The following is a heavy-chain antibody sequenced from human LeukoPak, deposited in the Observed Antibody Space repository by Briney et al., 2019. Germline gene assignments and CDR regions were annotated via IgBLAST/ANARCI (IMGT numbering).Heavy chain of an antibody. CDR2: IYHSGST. Sequence: SETLSLTCAVSGGSISSSNWWSWVRQPPGKGLEWIGEIYHSGSTNYNPSLKSRVTISVDKSKNQFSLKLSSVTAADTAVYYCARDLYRGTRRPDAFDIWGQGTMVTVSS. D-gene: IGHD1-1*01. V-gene: IGHV4-4*02. CDR1: GGSISSSNW. J-gene: IGHJ3*02. CDR3: ARDLYRGTRRPDAFDI.